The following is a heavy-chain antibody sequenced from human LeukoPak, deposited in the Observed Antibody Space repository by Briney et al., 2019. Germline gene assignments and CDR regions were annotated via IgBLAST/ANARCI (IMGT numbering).Heavy chain of an antibody. CDR2: FNTGNGHT. D-gene: IGHD3-10*01. V-gene: IGHV1-3*03. Sequence: ASVKVSCTASGYTFTTYTIHWVPQAPGQRLEWMRWFNTGNGHTKYSQEFQDRVTITRDTSASTAYMELSSLGSDDMAIYFCTRGAKFRFYGSGTYYTSLPFDPWGQGTLVTVSS. CDR1: GYTFTTYT. CDR3: TRGAKFRFYGSGTYYTSLPFDP. J-gene: IGHJ5*02.